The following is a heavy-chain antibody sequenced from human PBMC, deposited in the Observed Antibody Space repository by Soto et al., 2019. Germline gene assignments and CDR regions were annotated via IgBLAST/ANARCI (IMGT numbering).Heavy chain of an antibody. J-gene: IGHJ6*02. D-gene: IGHD3-16*02. Sequence: GGSLRLSCAASGFTFSSYGMHWVRQAPGKGLEWVAVIWYDGSNKYYADSVKGRFTISRDNSKNTLYLQMNSLRAEDTAVYYCARAQRYDYVWGSYRKYGDYYYGMDVWGQGTTVTVSS. CDR3: ARAQRYDYVWGSYRKYGDYYYGMDV. CDR1: GFTFSSYG. V-gene: IGHV3-33*01. CDR2: IWYDGSNK.